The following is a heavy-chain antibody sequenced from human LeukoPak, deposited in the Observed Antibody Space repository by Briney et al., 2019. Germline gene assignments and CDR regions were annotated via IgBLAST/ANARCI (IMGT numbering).Heavy chain of an antibody. CDR1: GYSFTTYW. J-gene: IGHJ6*03. V-gene: IGHV5-51*01. CDR3: ARSYRTWSGYPYYYMDV. Sequence: VESMKISCKGSGYSFTTYWIGWVRQMPGKGLEWMGIIDPRDSDTRYSPSFQGQVTISADKSISTAYLQWSSLKASDTAMYYCARSYRTWSGYPYYYMDVWGKGTTVTVSS. CDR2: IDPRDSDT. D-gene: IGHD3-3*01.